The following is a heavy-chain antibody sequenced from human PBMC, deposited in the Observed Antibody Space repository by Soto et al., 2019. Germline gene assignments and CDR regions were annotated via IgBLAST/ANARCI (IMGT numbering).Heavy chain of an antibody. CDR2: IYYSGST. Sequence: SETLSLTCTVSGGSISSGGYYWSWIRQHPGKGLEWIGYIYYSGSTYYNPSLKSRVTISVDTSKNQFSLKLSSVTAADTAVYYCAGRLPPSVAATGRDDAFDIWGQGTMVTVSS. CDR3: AGRLPPSVAATGRDDAFDI. V-gene: IGHV4-31*03. D-gene: IGHD2-15*01. CDR1: GGSISSGGYY. J-gene: IGHJ3*02.